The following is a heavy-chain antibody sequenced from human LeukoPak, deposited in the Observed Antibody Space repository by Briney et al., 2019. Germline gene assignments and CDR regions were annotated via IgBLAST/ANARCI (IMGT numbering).Heavy chain of an antibody. J-gene: IGHJ1*01. CDR2: IYYSGSS. Sequence: SETLSLTCTVSGGSISSYYWSWIRQPPGKGLEWIGYIYYSGSSNYNPSLKSRVTISVDTSKNQFSLKLSSMTAAGTAVYYCARFRTTFGELKHWGQGTLVTVSS. CDR1: GGSISSYY. V-gene: IGHV4-59*01. CDR3: ARFRTTFGELKH. D-gene: IGHD3-10*01.